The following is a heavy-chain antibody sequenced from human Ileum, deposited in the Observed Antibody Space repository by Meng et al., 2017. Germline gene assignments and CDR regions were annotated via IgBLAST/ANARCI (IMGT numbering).Heavy chain of an antibody. J-gene: IGHJ3*02. CDR3: ATRVRGDAFNI. CDR2: VFANGET. CDR1: GGSVSSGSYH. V-gene: IGHV4-61*02. Sequence: SETLSLTCTVSGGSVSSGSYHWTWMRQPAGKGLEWIGRVFANGETNYNPSLKGRVIISINTSKNQFSLNLSSVTAADTAVYYCATRVRGDAFNIWGQGTRVTVSS. D-gene: IGHD2-8*01.